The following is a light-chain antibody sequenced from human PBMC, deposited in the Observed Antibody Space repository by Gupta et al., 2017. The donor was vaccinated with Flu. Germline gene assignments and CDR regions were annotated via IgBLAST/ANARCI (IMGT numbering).Light chain of an antibody. J-gene: IGKJ1*01. CDR2: GTS. CDR1: QIVSSSY. CDR3: QQDGSSPWT. Sequence: DIVLTQSPGTLSLSPGERAPLSCRSSQIVSSSYLAWYQQKPGQAPRLLIYGTSSTATGIPDRFSGSGSGTDFTLTISMLDPEDFAVYYCQQDGSSPWTFGPGTKVEIK. V-gene: IGKV3-20*01.